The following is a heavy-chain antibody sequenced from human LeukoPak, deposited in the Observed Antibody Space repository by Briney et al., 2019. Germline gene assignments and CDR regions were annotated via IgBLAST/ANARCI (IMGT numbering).Heavy chain of an antibody. Sequence: GGSLRLSCAASGFTFSSYAMSWVRQAPGKGLEWVSAISGSGGSTYYADSVKGRFTISRDNAKNSMYLQMDSLRVEDTAVYYCARGKWLQPGLYYFDYWGQGTLVTVSS. D-gene: IGHD5-24*01. V-gene: IGHV3-23*01. J-gene: IGHJ4*02. CDR3: ARGKWLQPGLYYFDY. CDR1: GFTFSSYA. CDR2: ISGSGGST.